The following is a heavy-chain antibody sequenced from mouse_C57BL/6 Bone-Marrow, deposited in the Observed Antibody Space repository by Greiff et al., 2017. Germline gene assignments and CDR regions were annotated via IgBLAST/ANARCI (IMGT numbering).Heavy chain of an antibody. CDR2: IDPSDSYT. Sequence: VKLQQPGAELVMPGASVKLSCKASGYTFTSYWMHWVKQRPGQGLEWIGEIDPSDSYTNYNQKFKGKSTLTVDKSSSTAYMQLSSLTSEDSAVYYCARIRDSSGYGWFAYWGQGTLVTVSA. D-gene: IGHD3-2*02. J-gene: IGHJ3*01. CDR1: GYTFTSYW. CDR3: ARIRDSSGYGWFAY. V-gene: IGHV1-69*01.